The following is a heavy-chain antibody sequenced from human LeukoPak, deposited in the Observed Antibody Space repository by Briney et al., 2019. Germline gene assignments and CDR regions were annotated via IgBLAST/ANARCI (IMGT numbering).Heavy chain of an antibody. D-gene: IGHD1-26*01. V-gene: IGHV4-34*01. CDR1: GGSFSGYY. Sequence: KPSETLSLTCAVYGGSFSGYYWSWIRQPPGKGLEWIGEINHSGSTNYNPSLKSRVTISVDTSKNQFSLKLSSVTAADTAVYYCARDAGATIDYYYYYMDVWGKGTTVTVSS. CDR2: INHSGST. CDR3: ARDAGATIDYYYYYMDV. J-gene: IGHJ6*03.